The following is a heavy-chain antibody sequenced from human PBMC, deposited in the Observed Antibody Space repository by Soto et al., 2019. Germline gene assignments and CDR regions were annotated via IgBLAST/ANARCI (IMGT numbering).Heavy chain of an antibody. CDR3: ARGDITIFGVVTPFDY. CDR1: GYTFTSYD. J-gene: IGHJ4*02. Sequence: ASVKVSCKASGYTFTSYDINWVRQATGQGLEWMGWMNPNSGNTGYAQKKQGRVTMTRNTSISTAYMEMSSLRSEDTAVYYRARGDITIFGVVTPFDYWGQGTLVTVSS. V-gene: IGHV1-8*01. D-gene: IGHD3-3*01. CDR2: MNPNSGNT.